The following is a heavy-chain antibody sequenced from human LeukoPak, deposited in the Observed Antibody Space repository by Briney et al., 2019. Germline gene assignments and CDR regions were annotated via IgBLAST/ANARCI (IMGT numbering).Heavy chain of an antibody. CDR3: ARGLRPTIHGAYDAFDI. Sequence: ASVEVSCKASGYTFTGYYMHWVRQAPGQGLEWMGWILPNSGATNYAQKFQGRVTMTRNTSISTAYMELSSLRSEDTAVYYCARGLRPTIHGAYDAFDIWGQGTMVTVSS. D-gene: IGHD5-12*01. CDR1: GYTFTGYY. CDR2: ILPNSGAT. J-gene: IGHJ3*02. V-gene: IGHV1-2*02.